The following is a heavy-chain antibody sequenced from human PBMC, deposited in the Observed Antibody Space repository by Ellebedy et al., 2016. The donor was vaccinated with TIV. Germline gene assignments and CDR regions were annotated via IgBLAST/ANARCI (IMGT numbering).Heavy chain of an antibody. CDR1: GFSFTNYW. Sequence: PGGSLRLSCKGSGFSFTNYWIGWVRQMPGKGLEWMGIIYPGDSDTRYSPSFQGQVTISADKSISTAYLQWSSLRASDTAMYYCAITSLGSIAAALQHWGQGTLVTVSS. D-gene: IGHD6-13*01. CDR2: IYPGDSDT. J-gene: IGHJ1*01. V-gene: IGHV5-51*01. CDR3: AITSLGSIAAALQH.